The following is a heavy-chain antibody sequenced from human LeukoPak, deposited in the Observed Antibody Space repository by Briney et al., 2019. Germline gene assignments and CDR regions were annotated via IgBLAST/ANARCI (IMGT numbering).Heavy chain of an antibody. CDR2: INPNSGGT. V-gene: IGHV1-2*02. D-gene: IGHD3-22*01. Sequence: ASVKVSCKASGYTFTGYYMHWVRQAPGQGLEWMGWINPNSGGTNYAQKFQGRVTMTRDTSISTAYMELSRLRSDDTAVDYCARLPPNYYDSSGYYYVLNYWGQGTLVTVSS. J-gene: IGHJ4*02. CDR3: ARLPPNYYDSSGYYYVLNY. CDR1: GYTFTGYY.